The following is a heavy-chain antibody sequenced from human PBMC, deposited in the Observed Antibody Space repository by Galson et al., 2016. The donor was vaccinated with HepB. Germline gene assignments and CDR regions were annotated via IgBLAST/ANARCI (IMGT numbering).Heavy chain of an antibody. D-gene: IGHD1-26*01. J-gene: IGHJ4*02. V-gene: IGHV2-5*02. CDR1: GFSLRTSGVG. Sequence: PALVKPPQTLTLTCTFSGFSLRTSGVGVGWIRQPPGKALDWLALIFWDDDKRYSPSLKSRLTITKDTSKNQVVLTMSNVDPVDTGTYYCAHKQVVGSKGGFDYWGQGTLVTVSS. CDR2: IFWDDDK. CDR3: AHKQVVGSKGGFDY.